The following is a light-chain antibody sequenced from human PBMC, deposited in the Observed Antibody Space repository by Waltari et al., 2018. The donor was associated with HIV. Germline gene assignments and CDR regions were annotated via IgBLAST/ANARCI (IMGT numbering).Light chain of an antibody. Sequence: QSALTQPPSASGSPGQSVTLSCTGTSSDVGGYNYVSWQQQHPGKAPKLMIYDVIKRPAGVPERFSGSKSGNTASLTVSGLQPEDEADYYCSSHAGSKVVFGGGTRLTVL. CDR1: SSDVGGYNY. J-gene: IGLJ2*01. CDR3: SSHAGSKVV. V-gene: IGLV2-8*01. CDR2: DVI.